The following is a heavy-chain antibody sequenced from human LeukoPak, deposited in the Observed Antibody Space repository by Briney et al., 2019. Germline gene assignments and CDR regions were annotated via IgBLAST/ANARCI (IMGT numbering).Heavy chain of an antibody. J-gene: IGHJ4*02. CDR2: IYYSGST. D-gene: IGHD6-19*01. V-gene: IGHV4-39*01. CDR1: GGSISSSSYY. CDR3: ARRRKQQWLVDYDY. Sequence: SETLSLTCTVSGGSISSSSYYWGWIRQPPGKGLEWIGSIYYSGSTYYNPSLKSRVTISVDTSKNQFSLKLSSVTAADTAVYYCARRRKQQWLVDYDYWGQGTLVTVSS.